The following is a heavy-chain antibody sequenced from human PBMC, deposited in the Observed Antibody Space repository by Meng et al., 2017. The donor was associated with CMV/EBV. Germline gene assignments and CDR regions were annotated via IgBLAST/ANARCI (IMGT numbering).Heavy chain of an antibody. D-gene: IGHD6-13*01. V-gene: IGHV3-48*01. CDR3: ARDRVTAAAGVGWFDP. CDR2: ISSSSSTI. Sequence: GGSLRLSCAASGFTFSSYSMNWVRQAPGKGLEWVSYISSSSSTIYYADSVKGRFTISRDNSKNTLYLQMNSLRAEDTAVYYCARDRVTAAAGVGWFDPRGQGTLVTVSS. CDR1: GFTFSSYS. J-gene: IGHJ5*02.